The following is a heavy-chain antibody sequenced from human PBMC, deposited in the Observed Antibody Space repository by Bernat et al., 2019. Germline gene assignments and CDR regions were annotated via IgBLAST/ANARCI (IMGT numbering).Heavy chain of an antibody. D-gene: IGHD3-22*01. CDR2: ISSSSSYT. CDR3: ARSYDSSGYYYGYVDL. CDR1: GFTFSDYY. J-gene: IGHJ2*01. Sequence: QVQLVESGGGLVKPGGSLRLSCAASGFTFSDYYMSWIRQAPGKGLEWVSYISSSSSYTNYADSVKGRFTISRDNAKNSLYLQMNSLRAEDTAVYYCARSYDSSGYYYGYVDLWGRGTLVNVSS. V-gene: IGHV3-11*05.